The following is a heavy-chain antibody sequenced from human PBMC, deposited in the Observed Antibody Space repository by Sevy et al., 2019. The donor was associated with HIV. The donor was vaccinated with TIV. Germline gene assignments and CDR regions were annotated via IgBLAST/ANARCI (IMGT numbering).Heavy chain of an antibody. CDR3: ARGYYDISGYLDAFDI. CDR2: ISSSGSTI. V-gene: IGHV3-11*01. J-gene: IGHJ3*02. CDR1: GFTFSDYY. Sequence: GGSLRLSCAASGFTFSDYYMSWIRQAPGKGLEWVSYISSSGSTIYYADSVKGRFTISRDNAKKSLSLQMNSLRAEDTAVYYCARGYYDISGYLDAFDIWGQGTMVTVSS. D-gene: IGHD3-22*01.